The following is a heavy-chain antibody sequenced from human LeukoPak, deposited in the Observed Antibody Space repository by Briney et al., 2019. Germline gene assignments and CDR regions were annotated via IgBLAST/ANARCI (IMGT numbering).Heavy chain of an antibody. CDR2: IYSGGYT. J-gene: IGHJ4*02. CDR1: GFTVSSNY. Sequence: PGGSLRLSCKVSGFTVSSNYMSWVRQAPGKGLEWVSIIYSGGYTHYADSVKGRFAISRDSPKNTLYLQMNSLRAEDTAVYCCARGIDYWGQGTLVTVSS. V-gene: IGHV3-66*02. CDR3: ARGIDY.